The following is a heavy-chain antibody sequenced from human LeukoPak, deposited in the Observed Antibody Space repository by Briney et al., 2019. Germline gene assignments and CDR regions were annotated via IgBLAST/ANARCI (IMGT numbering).Heavy chain of an antibody. D-gene: IGHD1-26*01. Sequence: SETLSLTCTVSGGSVSSGGYYWTWTRQPPGKGLEWIGYLHYTGNTNYNPSLKSRVTISVDTSKNQFSLKLSSVTASDTAVYYCARGGVVGDIDYWGQGTLVTVSS. V-gene: IGHV4-61*08. CDR1: GGSVSSGGYY. CDR3: ARGGVVGDIDY. J-gene: IGHJ4*02. CDR2: LHYTGNT.